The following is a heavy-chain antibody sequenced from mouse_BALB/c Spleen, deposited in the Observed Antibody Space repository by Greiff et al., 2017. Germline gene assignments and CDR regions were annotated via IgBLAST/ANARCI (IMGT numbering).Heavy chain of an antibody. J-gene: IGHJ2*03. V-gene: IGHV5-6-3*01. D-gene: IGHD3-3*01. Sequence: EVKLVESGGGFVQPGGSLKLSCAASGFILSRYGMSWVRQTPDKGLELVATINSNGGSTYYPDSVKGRCTISRDNTKNTLYLQMSSLKSEDTGMFICARDGGTPDFDYWGQGTSLTVSS. CDR3: ARDGGTPDFDY. CDR1: GFILSRYG. CDR2: INSNGGST.